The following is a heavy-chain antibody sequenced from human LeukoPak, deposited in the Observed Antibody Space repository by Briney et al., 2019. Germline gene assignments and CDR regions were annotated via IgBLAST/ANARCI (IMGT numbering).Heavy chain of an antibody. Sequence: GASVKVSCKASGYTFTSYYMHCVRQAPGQGLEWMGIINPSGGSTSYAQKFQGRVTMTRDTSTSTVYMELSSLRSEDTAVYYCARDRGIAVAGTDYYYGMDVWGKGTTVTVSS. J-gene: IGHJ6*04. CDR1: GYTFTSYY. D-gene: IGHD6-19*01. CDR2: INPSGGST. CDR3: ARDRGIAVAGTDYYYGMDV. V-gene: IGHV1-46*01.